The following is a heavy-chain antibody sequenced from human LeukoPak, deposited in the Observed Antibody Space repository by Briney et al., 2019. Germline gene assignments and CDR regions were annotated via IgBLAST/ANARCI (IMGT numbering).Heavy chain of an antibody. D-gene: IGHD3-16*01. CDR1: GGSISSYY. Sequence: SETLSLTCTVSGGSISSYYWGWIRQPPGKGLEWIGYIYYSGSTYYNPSLKSRVTISVDTSKNQFSLKLSSVTAADTAVYYCARLMSGESPIDYWGQGTLVTVSS. V-gene: IGHV4-59*04. CDR3: ARLMSGESPIDY. CDR2: IYYSGST. J-gene: IGHJ4*02.